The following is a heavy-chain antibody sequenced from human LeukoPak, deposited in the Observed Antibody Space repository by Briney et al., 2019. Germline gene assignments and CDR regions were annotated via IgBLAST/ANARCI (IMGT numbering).Heavy chain of an antibody. J-gene: IGHJ2*01. D-gene: IGHD5-18*01. Sequence: SETLSLTCTVSGGSFTTYYWSWIRQPPGKGLDWIGDVHSNGNTNYNPSLKNRVTMSIDTSRDQFSLTLTSVTAADTAIFYCARRIQLWSYWHFDLWGRGTLVTVSS. CDR3: ARRIQLWSYWHFDL. CDR1: GGSFTTYY. CDR2: VHSNGNT. V-gene: IGHV4-4*08.